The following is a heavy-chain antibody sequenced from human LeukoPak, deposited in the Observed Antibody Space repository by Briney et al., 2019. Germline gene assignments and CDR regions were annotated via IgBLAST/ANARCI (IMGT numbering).Heavy chain of an antibody. CDR2: IYYSGST. CDR1: GGSISSYY. Sequence: SESLSLTCTVSGGSISSYYWSWIRQPPGKGLEWIGYIYYSGSTNYNPSLKSRVTISVDTSKDQFSLKLSSVTAADTAVYYCARDKRGYSYGYFDYWGQGTLVTVSS. D-gene: IGHD5-18*01. CDR3: ARDKRGYSYGYFDY. J-gene: IGHJ4*02. V-gene: IGHV4-59*01.